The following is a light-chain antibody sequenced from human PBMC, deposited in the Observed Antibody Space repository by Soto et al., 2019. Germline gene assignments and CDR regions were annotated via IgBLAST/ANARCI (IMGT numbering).Light chain of an antibody. J-gene: IGKJ1*01. CDR1: QSISSW. V-gene: IGKV1-5*01. CDR3: QQYNSYPWS. CDR2: HAS. Sequence: DIQMTQAPSTLSASVGDRVTITCRASQSISSWLAWYQQKPGKAPKLLIYHASSLESGVPSRFSGSESGTEFTLTVSSLQPDDFATYYCQQYNSYPWSFGQGTKVDIK.